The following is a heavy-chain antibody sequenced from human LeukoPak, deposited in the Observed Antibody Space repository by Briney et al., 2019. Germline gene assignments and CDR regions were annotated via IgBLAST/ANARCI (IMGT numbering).Heavy chain of an antibody. CDR1: GYTFTIYY. V-gene: IGHV1-46*01. CDR3: ARDRAKSTYFDY. CDR2: INPSGGST. J-gene: IGHJ4*02. Sequence: GASVTVSCTASGYTFTIYYMHWVRQAPGQGLEWMGIINPSGGSTSYAQKFQGRVTMTRDTSTSTVYMELSSLRSEDTAVYYCARDRAKSTYFDYWGQGTLVTVSS.